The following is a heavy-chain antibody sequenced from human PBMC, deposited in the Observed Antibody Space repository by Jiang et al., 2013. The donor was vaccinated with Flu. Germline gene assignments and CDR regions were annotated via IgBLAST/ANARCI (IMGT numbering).Heavy chain of an antibody. Sequence: LLKPSETLSLTCAVYGGSFSGYYWSWIRQPPGKGLEWIGEINHSGSTNYNPSLKSRVTISVDTSKNQFSLKLSSVTAADTAVYYCARATPGYVVRGVIGYWGQGTLVTVSS. J-gene: IGHJ4*02. CDR2: INHSGST. CDR3: ARATPGYVVRGVIGY. D-gene: IGHD3-10*01. V-gene: IGHV4-34*01. CDR1: GGSFSGYY.